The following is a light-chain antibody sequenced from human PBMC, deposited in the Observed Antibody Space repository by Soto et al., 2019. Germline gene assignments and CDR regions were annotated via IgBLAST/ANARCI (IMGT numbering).Light chain of an antibody. J-gene: IGLJ3*02. V-gene: IGLV1-44*01. CDR3: AAWDDSLNGVV. Sequence: QSVLTQPPSASGTPGQRVTIACYGSSSNIGSTTVKWYQQLPGTAPKLLIYNNNQRPSGVPDRFSGSKSGTSASLAISGLHSEDEADYYCAAWDDSLNGVVFGVGTKLTVL. CDR2: NNN. CDR1: SSNIGSTT.